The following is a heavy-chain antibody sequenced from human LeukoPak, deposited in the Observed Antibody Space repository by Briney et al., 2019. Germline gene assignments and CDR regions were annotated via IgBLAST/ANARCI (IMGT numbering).Heavy chain of an antibody. CDR3: ATYPRAESSVNMDV. Sequence: SVKVSCKAPGGTFSSSGISWVRQAPGQGLEWLGGILPFFTSNYAQKFQGRVTITADESTSTAYLELRSLRSEDTAAYYCATYPRAESSVNMDVLGQGTTVTVSS. CDR2: ILPFFTS. CDR1: GGTFSSSG. D-gene: IGHD3-22*01. J-gene: IGHJ6*02. V-gene: IGHV1-69*01.